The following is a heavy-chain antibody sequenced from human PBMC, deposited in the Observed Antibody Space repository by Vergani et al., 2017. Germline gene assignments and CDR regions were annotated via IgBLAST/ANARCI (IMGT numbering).Heavy chain of an antibody. Sequence: EVQLVESGGGLVQPGGSLRLSCAASGFTFSSYWMSWVRQAPGKGLEWVANIKQDGSEKYYVDSVKGRFTISRDNAKNSLYLQMNSLRAEDTAVYYCAGVPTIDFWTYYYYYYMDVWGKGTTVTVSS. V-gene: IGHV3-7*01. D-gene: IGHD3-3*01. CDR3: AGVPTIDFWTYYYYYYMDV. J-gene: IGHJ6*03. CDR1: GFTFSSYW. CDR2: IKQDGSEK.